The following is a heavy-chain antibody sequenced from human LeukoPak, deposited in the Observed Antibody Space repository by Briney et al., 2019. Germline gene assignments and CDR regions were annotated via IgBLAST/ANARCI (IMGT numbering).Heavy chain of an antibody. Sequence: ASVKVSCTASGYTFTSYYMHWMRQAPGQSLDLMGIINPSGGSTSYAQKFQGRVTMTRDTSTSTVYIELSSLRSEDTAVYYCARGVDTMVRGVANNWFDPWGQGTLVTVSS. D-gene: IGHD3-10*01. CDR2: INPSGGST. V-gene: IGHV1-46*01. J-gene: IGHJ5*02. CDR1: GYTFTSYY. CDR3: ARGVDTMVRGVANNWFDP.